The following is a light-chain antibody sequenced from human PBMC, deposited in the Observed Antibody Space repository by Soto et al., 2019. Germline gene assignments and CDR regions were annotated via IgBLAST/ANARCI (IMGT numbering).Light chain of an antibody. CDR1: QSVSSSY. J-gene: IGKJ4*01. V-gene: IGKV3-20*01. Sequence: EIVLTQSPGTLSLSPGERATLSCRASQSVSSSYLAWYQQKPGQAPRLLIYGASSRATGIPDRFSGSGSGPEFTLTINSLQSEDFAIYYCQRYNNWPLTFGGGTKVDIK. CDR2: GAS. CDR3: QRYNNWPLT.